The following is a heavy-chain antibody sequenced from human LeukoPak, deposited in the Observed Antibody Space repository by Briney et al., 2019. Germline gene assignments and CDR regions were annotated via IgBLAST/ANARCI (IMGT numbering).Heavy chain of an antibody. Sequence: GGSLRLSCAASGFTVSSNYMSWVRQAPGKGLEWVSVIYSGGSTYYADSVKGRFTISRDNSKNTPYLQMNSLRAEDTAVYYCAREGDYYYYGMDVWGQGTTVTVSS. CDR1: GFTVSSNY. CDR3: AREGDYYYYGMDV. V-gene: IGHV3-66*01. J-gene: IGHJ6*02. D-gene: IGHD3-16*01. CDR2: IYSGGST.